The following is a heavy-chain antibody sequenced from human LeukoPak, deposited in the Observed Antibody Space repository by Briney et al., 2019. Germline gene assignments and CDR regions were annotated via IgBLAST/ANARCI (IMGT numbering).Heavy chain of an antibody. CDR2: ISAYNGNT. D-gene: IGHD4-17*01. J-gene: IGHJ4*02. V-gene: IGHV1-18*01. Sequence: GASVKVSCKASGYTFTSYGISWVRQAPGQGLEWMGWISAYNGNTNYAQKLQGRVTMTTDTSTSTAYMELRSLRSDDTAVYYCGKDACGDYAPDYFDSGDGGTLVTVS. CDR3: GKDACGDYAPDYFDS. CDR1: GYTFTSYG.